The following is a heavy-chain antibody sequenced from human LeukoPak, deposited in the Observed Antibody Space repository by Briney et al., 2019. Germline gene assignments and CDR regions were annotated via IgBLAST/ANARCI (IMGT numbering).Heavy chain of an antibody. Sequence: GGSLRLSCAASGFTFSSYAKSWVRQAPGKGLEWVANINQDGSDKYYVDSVMGRFTISKDNAKNSVYLQMNSLRPEDTAIYYCAWYGVTHGLDVWGQGTTVTVSS. CDR2: INQDGSDK. CDR1: GFTFSSYA. D-gene: IGHD3-10*01. CDR3: AWYGVTHGLDV. V-gene: IGHV3-7*01. J-gene: IGHJ6*02.